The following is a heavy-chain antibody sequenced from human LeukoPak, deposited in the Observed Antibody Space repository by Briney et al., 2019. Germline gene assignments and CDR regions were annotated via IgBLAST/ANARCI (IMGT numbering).Heavy chain of an antibody. D-gene: IGHD3-22*01. CDR1: GYTFTSYG. V-gene: IGHV1-18*01. Sequence: ASVTVSCTASGYTFTSYGISWVRQAPGQGLEWMGWISAYNGNTNYAQKLQGRVTMTTDTSTSTAYMELRSLRSDDTAVYYCARDPTNTYYYDSSGQDFDYWGQGTLVTVSS. J-gene: IGHJ4*02. CDR2: ISAYNGNT. CDR3: ARDPTNTYYYDSSGQDFDY.